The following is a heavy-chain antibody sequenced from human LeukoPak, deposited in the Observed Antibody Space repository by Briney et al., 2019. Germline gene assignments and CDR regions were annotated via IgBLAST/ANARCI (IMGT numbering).Heavy chain of an antibody. D-gene: IGHD2-21*01. CDR1: GFSFNNCA. CDR3: AKQPYDFYYLDV. CDR2: IVDDGSKT. Sequence: GGSLRLSCAASGFSFNNCAMTWVRQAPGKGLEGVSTIVDDGSKTYYADSVKGRFTISSDNSRTLLFLHMNSLRAEDTAVYYCAKQPYDFYYLDVWGEGTTVTVSS. J-gene: IGHJ6*03. V-gene: IGHV3-23*01.